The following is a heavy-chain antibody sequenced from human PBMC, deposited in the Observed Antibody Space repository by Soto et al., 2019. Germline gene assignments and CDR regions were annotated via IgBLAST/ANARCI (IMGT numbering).Heavy chain of an antibody. CDR2: INPNSGGT. D-gene: IGHD2-2*02. CDR3: ARNPAAISNDAFDI. Sequence: SVKVSCKASGYTFTGYYMHWVRQAPGQGLEWMGWINPNSGGTNYAQKFQGRVTMTRDTSISTAYMELSRLRSDDTAVYYCARNPAAISNDAFDIWGQGTMVTVSS. CDR1: GYTFTGYY. J-gene: IGHJ3*02. V-gene: IGHV1-2*02.